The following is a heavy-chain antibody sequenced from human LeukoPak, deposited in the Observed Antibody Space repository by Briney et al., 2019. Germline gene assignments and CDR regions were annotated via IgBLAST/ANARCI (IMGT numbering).Heavy chain of an antibody. Sequence: PSETLSLTCTVYGGSISSYYWSWIRQPPGKGLEWIGYIYYSGSTNYNPSLKSRVTISVDTSKNQFSLKLSSVTAADTAVYYCARAELLWSPCIYYWGQGTLVTVSS. CDR1: GGSISSYY. V-gene: IGHV4-59*01. D-gene: IGHD2-21*01. CDR2: IYYSGST. CDR3: ARAELLWSPCIYY. J-gene: IGHJ4*02.